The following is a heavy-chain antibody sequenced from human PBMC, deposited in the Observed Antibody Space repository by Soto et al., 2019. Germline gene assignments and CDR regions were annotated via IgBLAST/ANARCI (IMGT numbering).Heavy chain of an antibody. CDR3: ARGTNRHCSGGSCYPIKAYYYYGMDV. CDR2: INHSGST. CDR1: GGSFSGYY. D-gene: IGHD2-15*01. V-gene: IGHV4-34*01. Sequence: PSETLSLTCAVYGGSFSGYYWSWIRQPPGKGLEWIGEINHSGSTNYNPSLKSRVTISVDTSKNQFSLKLSSVTAADTAVYYCARGTNRHCSGGSCYPIKAYYYYGMDVWGQGTTVT. J-gene: IGHJ6*02.